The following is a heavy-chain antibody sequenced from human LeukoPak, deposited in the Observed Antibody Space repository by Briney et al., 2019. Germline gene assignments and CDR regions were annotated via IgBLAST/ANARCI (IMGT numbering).Heavy chain of an antibody. J-gene: IGHJ4*02. Sequence: PSEALSLTCAVYGGSFSGYYWSWIRQPPGKGLEWTGEINHSGSTNYNPSLKSRVTISVDTSKNQFSLKMSSVTAADTAVYYCARGPESDSSGYYYVVNFDYWGQGTLVTVSS. V-gene: IGHV4-34*01. CDR1: GGSFSGYY. CDR2: INHSGST. D-gene: IGHD3-22*01. CDR3: ARGPESDSSGYYYVVNFDY.